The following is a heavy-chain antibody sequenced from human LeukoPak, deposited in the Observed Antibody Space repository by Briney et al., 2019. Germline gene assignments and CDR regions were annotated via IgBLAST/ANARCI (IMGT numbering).Heavy chain of an antibody. D-gene: IGHD6-6*01. Sequence: PGGSLXVSXAASGFTFSSYWMSWVRQAPGKGREGVANIKQDGREKYYVDSVKGRFTISRDNAKNSLYLQMNSLRAEDTAVYYCARDRVNIAARFSTNWFDPWGQGTLVTVSS. CDR1: GFTFSSYW. J-gene: IGHJ5*02. V-gene: IGHV3-7*01. CDR3: ARDRVNIAARFSTNWFDP. CDR2: IKQDGREK.